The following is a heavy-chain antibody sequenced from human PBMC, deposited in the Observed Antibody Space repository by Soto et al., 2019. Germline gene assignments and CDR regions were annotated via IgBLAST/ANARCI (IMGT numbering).Heavy chain of an antibody. CDR3: ARDFRLVRGPGDY. CDR1: GFTFSSYS. J-gene: IGHJ4*02. Sequence: PGESLTLSCAASGFTFSSYSMNWGRQAPGKGLEWVSSISSSSSYIYYADSVKGRFTISRDNAKNSLYLQMNSLRAEDTAVYYCARDFRLVRGPGDYWGQGTLVTVSS. V-gene: IGHV3-21*01. D-gene: IGHD6-19*01. CDR2: ISSSSSYI.